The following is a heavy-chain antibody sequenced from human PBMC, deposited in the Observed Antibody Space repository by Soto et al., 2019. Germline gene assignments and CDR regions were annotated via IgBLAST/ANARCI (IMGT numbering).Heavy chain of an antibody. V-gene: IGHV5-51*01. D-gene: IGHD2-15*01. Sequence: GESLKISCKGSGYSFTSYWICWVRQMPGKGLEWMGIIYPGDSDTRYSPSFQGQVTISADKSISTAYLQWSSLKASDTAMYYCARRGDHCSGGSCYYYFDYWGQETLVTVSS. CDR1: GYSFTSYW. J-gene: IGHJ4*02. CDR3: ARRGDHCSGGSCYYYFDY. CDR2: IYPGDSDT.